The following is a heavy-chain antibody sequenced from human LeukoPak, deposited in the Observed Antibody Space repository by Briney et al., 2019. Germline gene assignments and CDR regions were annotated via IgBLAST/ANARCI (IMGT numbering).Heavy chain of an antibody. V-gene: IGHV4-61*01. CDR2: KYYSGST. D-gene: IGHD5-18*01. J-gene: IGHJ4*02. CDR1: GVSINTCCYY. Sequence: SETLSLTCAVSGVSINTCCYYWSWIRQPPGKGLEWIGYKYYSGSTRYNSSLRSRLTISLDTSNNQFSLRLSSVTAADTAVYYCVRGRSYGFDFDSWGPGALVIVSS. CDR3: VRGRSYGFDFDS.